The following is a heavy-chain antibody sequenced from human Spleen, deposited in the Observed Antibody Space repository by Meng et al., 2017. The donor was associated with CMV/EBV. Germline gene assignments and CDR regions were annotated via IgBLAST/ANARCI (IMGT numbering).Heavy chain of an antibody. V-gene: IGHV3-33*06. D-gene: IGHD3-10*01. J-gene: IGHJ6*02. Sequence: GGSLRLSCAASGFTFSSYGMHWVRQAPGKGLEWVAVIWYDGSNKYYADSVKGRFTIPRDNSKNTLYLQMNSLRAEDTAVYYCAKAVYYGSGSLPHYYYYGMDVWGQGTTVTAP. CDR2: IWYDGSNK. CDR3: AKAVYYGSGSLPHYYYYGMDV. CDR1: GFTFSSYG.